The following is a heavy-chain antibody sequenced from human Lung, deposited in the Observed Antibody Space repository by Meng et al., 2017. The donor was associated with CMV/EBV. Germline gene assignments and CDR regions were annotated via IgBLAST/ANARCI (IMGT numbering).Heavy chain of an antibody. CDR3: ARHFGSGSYPFDY. V-gene: IGHV4-39*01. D-gene: IGHD1-26*01. CDR1: GGTIKINSFY. Sequence: SQXXXLTXAVSGGTIKINSFYWAWIRQTPGQGLEWIGSVFYSGSTYYNPSLKSRVTISVDTSKNQFSLNVYSVTAADTAVFYCARHFGSGSYPFDYWVQGIXVTVSS. J-gene: IGHJ4*02. CDR2: VFYSGST.